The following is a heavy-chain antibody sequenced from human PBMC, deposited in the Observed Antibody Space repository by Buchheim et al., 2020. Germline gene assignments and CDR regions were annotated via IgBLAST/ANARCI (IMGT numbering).Heavy chain of an antibody. CDR1: GGSFSGYY. CDR2: INHSGST. D-gene: IGHD3-3*01. CDR3: AVWSAQNVDEYYYYGMDV. V-gene: IGHV4-34*01. Sequence: QVQLQQWGAGLLKPSETLSLTCAVYGGSFSGYYWSWIRQPPGKGLEWIGEINHSGSTNYNPSLKSRVTISVETSKKQFYLKLSSVTAADTAVYYCAVWSAQNVDEYYYYGMDVWGQGTT. J-gene: IGHJ6*02.